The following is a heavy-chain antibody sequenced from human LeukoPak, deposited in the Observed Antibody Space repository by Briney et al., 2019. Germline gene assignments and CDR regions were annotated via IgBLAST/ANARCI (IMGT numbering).Heavy chain of an antibody. CDR1: GFTFSSYA. CDR3: ARVSGSFGELLMPYSD. V-gene: IGHV3-74*01. CDR2: INTDGSST. Sequence: PGGSLRLSCAASGFTFSSYAMNWVRQAPGKGLAWVSRINTDGSSTSYADSVKGRFIISRDNAKNSLCLQMNSLRAEDTAVYYCARVSGSFGELLMPYSDWGQGTLVTVSS. D-gene: IGHD3-10*01. J-gene: IGHJ4*02.